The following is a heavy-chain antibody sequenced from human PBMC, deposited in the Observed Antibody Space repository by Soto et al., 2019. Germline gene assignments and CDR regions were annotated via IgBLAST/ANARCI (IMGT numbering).Heavy chain of an antibody. Sequence: GGSLRLSCAASGFTFSSYSMNWARQAPGKGLEWVSYISSSSSTIYYADSVKGRFTISRDNAKNSLYLQMNSLRDEDTAVYYCARDARADLPLGYYYGMDVWGQGTTVTVSS. CDR3: ARDARADLPLGYYYGMDV. CDR1: GFTFSSYS. D-gene: IGHD3-16*01. V-gene: IGHV3-48*02. CDR2: ISSSSSTI. J-gene: IGHJ6*02.